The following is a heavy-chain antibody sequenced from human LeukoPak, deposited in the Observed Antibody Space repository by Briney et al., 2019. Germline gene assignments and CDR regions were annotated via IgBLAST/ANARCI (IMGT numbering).Heavy chain of an antibody. CDR1: GGSFSGYY. CDR3: ARCGRHYYGSGSYYTRTLDY. J-gene: IGHJ4*02. V-gene: IGHV4-34*01. CDR2: INRSGST. D-gene: IGHD3-10*01. Sequence: SETLSLTCAVYGGSFSGYYWSWIRQPPGKGLEWIGEINRSGSTNYNPSLKSRVTISVDTSKNQFSLKLSSVTAADTAVYYCARCGRHYYGSGSYYTRTLDYWGQGTLVTVSS.